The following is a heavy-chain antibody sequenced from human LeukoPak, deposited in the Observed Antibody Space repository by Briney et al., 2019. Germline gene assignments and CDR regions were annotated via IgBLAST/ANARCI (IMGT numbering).Heavy chain of an antibody. J-gene: IGHJ4*02. D-gene: IGHD5-18*01. CDR1: GFTFNNYA. CDR3: AKGQGYNYGDSIDY. CDR2: INGGSGNS. V-gene: IGHV3-23*01. Sequence: GGSLRLSCAASGFTFNNYAMTWVRQAPGKGLEWVSVINGGSGNSYYADSVKGRFTVSRDNSKNTLYLQMNSLRDEDTAVYYCAKGQGYNYGDSIDYWGQGALVTVSS.